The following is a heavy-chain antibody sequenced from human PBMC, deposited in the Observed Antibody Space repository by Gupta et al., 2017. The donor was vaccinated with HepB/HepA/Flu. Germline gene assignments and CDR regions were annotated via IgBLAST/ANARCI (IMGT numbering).Heavy chain of an antibody. CDR3: AKHYFYGSDSSYVSFDD. CDR2: ISSSGDTT. J-gene: IGHJ4*02. CDR1: GFTFNNYV. Sequence: EVQLLDSGGNLVQPGESLRLSCAASGFTFNNYVMSWVRQAPGKGLEWVESISSSGDTTYYADSLRGRFTISRDNSKNMLFMQVSSLRAEDTAVYYGAKHYFYGSDSSYVSFDDWGQGTQVTVSS. D-gene: IGHD3-10*01. V-gene: IGHV3-23*01.